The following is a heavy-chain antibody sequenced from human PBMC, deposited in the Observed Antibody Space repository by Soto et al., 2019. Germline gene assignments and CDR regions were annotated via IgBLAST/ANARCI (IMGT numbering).Heavy chain of an antibody. D-gene: IGHD3-10*01. CDR1: GYTFTGYY. V-gene: IGHV1-2*04. CDR2: INPNSGGT. Sequence: GASVKVSCKASGYTFTGYYMHWVRQAPGQGLEWMGWINPNSGGTNYAQKFQGWVTMTRDTSISTAYMELSRLRSDDTAVYYSGSTNYNPSLKSRVTISVDTSKNQFSLKLSSVTAADTAVYYCARLPSATYCDILTGSRPYYYYGMDVWGQGTTVTVSS. CDR3: GSTNYNPSLKSRVTISVDTSKNQFSLKLSSVTAADTAVYYCARLPSATYCDILTGSRPYYYYGMDV. J-gene: IGHJ6*02.